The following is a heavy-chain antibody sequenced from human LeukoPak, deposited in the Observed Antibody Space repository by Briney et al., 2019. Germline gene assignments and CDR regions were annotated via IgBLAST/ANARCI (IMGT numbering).Heavy chain of an antibody. Sequence: SETLSLTCTVSGVSINSHYLNWIRQPPGKGLEGIGHIYGSGRTNYNPSLKSRVTMSVDTSKRQFSLNLKSLTAADTAVYYCVVSPNQDFFDYWGQGPLVTVSS. J-gene: IGHJ4*02. CDR3: VVSPNQDFFDY. CDR1: GVSINSHY. CDR2: IYGSGRT. V-gene: IGHV4-4*09.